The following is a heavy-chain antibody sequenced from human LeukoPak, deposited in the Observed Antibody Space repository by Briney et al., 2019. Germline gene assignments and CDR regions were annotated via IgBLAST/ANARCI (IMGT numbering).Heavy chain of an antibody. CDR3: ARHGGSSSWYSGDAFDI. D-gene: IGHD6-13*01. J-gene: IGHJ3*02. CDR1: GVSISSYY. CDR2: IYYSGST. V-gene: IGHV4-59*08. Sequence: PSETLSLTCTVSGVSISSYYWSWIRQPPGKGLEWIGYIYYSGSTNYNPSLKSRVTISVDTSKNQFSLKLSSVTAADTAVYYCARHGGSSSWYSGDAFDIWGQGTMVTVSS.